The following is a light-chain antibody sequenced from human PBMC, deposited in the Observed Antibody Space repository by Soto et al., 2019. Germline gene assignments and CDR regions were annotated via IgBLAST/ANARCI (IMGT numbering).Light chain of an antibody. V-gene: IGKV1-5*01. CDR3: QQYSSYPLT. J-gene: IGKJ4*01. Sequence: DIQMTQSPSTLSASVADRVTIACRASQAISGYLAWYQRKPGKAPKLLIYDAANLQTGVSLRFSGSRSGTEFNLTINSLQPDDFATYYCQQYSSYPLTVGGGTKVEIK. CDR2: DAA. CDR1: QAISGY.